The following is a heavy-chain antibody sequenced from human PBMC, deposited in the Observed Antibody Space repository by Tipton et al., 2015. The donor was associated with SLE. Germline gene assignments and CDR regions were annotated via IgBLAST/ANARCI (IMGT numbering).Heavy chain of an antibody. J-gene: IGHJ4*02. D-gene: IGHD4-23*01. CDR1: GGSFSGYY. CDR3: ARNHGGNPLDY. Sequence: TLSLTCAVYGGSFSGYYWSWIRQPPGKGLEWIGEINHSGSTNYNPSLKSRVTISVDTSKNQFSLKLSSVTAADTAVYYCARNHGGNPLDYWGQGTLVTVSS. CDR2: INHSGST. V-gene: IGHV4-34*01.